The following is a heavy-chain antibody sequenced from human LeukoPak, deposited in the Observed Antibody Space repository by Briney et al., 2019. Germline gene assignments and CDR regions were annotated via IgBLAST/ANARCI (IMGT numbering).Heavy chain of an antibody. CDR1: GGTFSSYA. J-gene: IGHJ5*02. CDR3: ARGGFGEFNWFDP. V-gene: IGHV1-69*06. Sequence: SVKVSCKASGGTFSSYAISWVRQAPGQGLEWMGGIIPIFGTANYAQKFQGRVTITADKSTSTAYMELSSLRSEDTAVYYCARGGFGEFNWFDPWGQGTLVTVSS. D-gene: IGHD3-10*01. CDR2: IIPIFGTA.